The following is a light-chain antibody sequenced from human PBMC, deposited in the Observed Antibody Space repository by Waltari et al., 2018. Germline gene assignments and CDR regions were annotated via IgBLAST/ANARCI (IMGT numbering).Light chain of an antibody. J-gene: IGLJ3*02. CDR2: KND. CDR1: SSNAGNNY. Sequence: QPVLTLPPPASGTPGQVVHFSCSGCSSNAGNNYIYWYRQLPGTSPKLLIYKNDQRPSGVPDRFFGSKSGTSASLVISGLRSEDEGHYTCATWDDSLNSWVFGGGTKLTIL. CDR3: ATWDDSLNSWV. V-gene: IGLV1-47*01.